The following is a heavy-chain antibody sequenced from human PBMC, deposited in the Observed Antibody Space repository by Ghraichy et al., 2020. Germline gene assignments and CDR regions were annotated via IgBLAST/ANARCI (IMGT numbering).Heavy chain of an antibody. CDR3: ARESYGINGNWFDP. CDR2: IYYSGST. V-gene: IGHV4-59*01. D-gene: IGHD5-18*01. Sequence: SETLSLTCTVSGGSISSYYWSWIRQPPGKGLEWIGYIYYSGSTNYNPSLKSRVTISVDTSKNQFSLKLSSVTAADTAVYYCARESYGINGNWFDPWGQGTLFTVSS. J-gene: IGHJ5*02. CDR1: GGSISSYY.